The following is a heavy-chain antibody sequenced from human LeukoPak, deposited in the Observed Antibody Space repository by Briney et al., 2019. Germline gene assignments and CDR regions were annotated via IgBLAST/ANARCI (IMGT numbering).Heavy chain of an antibody. J-gene: IGHJ3*02. Sequence: GASVKVSCKASGYTFTSYGISWVRQAPGQGLEWMGWISAYNGNTNYARKLQGRVTMTTDASTSTAYMELRSLRSDDTAVYYCARDWELPGPFDIWGQGTMVTVSS. CDR2: ISAYNGNT. CDR1: GYTFTSYG. D-gene: IGHD1-26*01. CDR3: ARDWELPGPFDI. V-gene: IGHV1-18*01.